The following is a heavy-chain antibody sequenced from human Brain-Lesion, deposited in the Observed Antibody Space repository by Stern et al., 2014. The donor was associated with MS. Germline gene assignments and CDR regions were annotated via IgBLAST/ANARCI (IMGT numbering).Heavy chain of an antibody. CDR1: GGSISSGNW. V-gene: IGHV4-4*02. D-gene: IGHD1-26*01. J-gene: IGHJ4*02. CDR3: ASNRGSGSFFDS. Sequence: DQLVESGPGLVKPSGTLSLTCAVSGGSISSGNWWRWVRQSPGQRLERIGEMYHSGITNSNPSLESRVSISIDKSKNQFSLKVYSLTAADTAVYYCASNRGSGSFFDSWGQGSLVTVYS. CDR2: MYHSGIT.